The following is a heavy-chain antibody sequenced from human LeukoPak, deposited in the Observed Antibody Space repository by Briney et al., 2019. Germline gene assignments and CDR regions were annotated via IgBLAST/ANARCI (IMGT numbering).Heavy chain of an antibody. J-gene: IGHJ4*02. D-gene: IGHD6-19*01. CDR1: GYTLTELS. Sequence: ASLKVSCKVSGYTLTELSMHWVRQAPGKGLEWMGGFDPEDGETIYAQKFQGRVTMTEDTSTDTAYMELSSLRSEDTAVYYCATMIAVASPFDYWGQGTLVTVSS. V-gene: IGHV1-24*01. CDR2: FDPEDGET. CDR3: ATMIAVASPFDY.